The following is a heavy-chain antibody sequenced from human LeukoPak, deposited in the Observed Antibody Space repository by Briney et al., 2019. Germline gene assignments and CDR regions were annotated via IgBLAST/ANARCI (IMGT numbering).Heavy chain of an antibody. D-gene: IGHD1-26*01. CDR3: ARDDGSSGVDH. Sequence: SETLSLTCTVSGDSINSGGSYWSWIRQPPGKGLEWIGYIYHTGDTFYNPSLKSRVTISLDRSQNQFSLSLTSMTAADTAVYYCARDDGSSGVDHWGQGTLVTVSS. CDR1: GDSINSGGSY. J-gene: IGHJ4*02. CDR2: IYHTGDT. V-gene: IGHV4-30-2*01.